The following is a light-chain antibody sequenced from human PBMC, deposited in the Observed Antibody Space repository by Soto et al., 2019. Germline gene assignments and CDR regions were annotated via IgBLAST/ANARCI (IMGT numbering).Light chain of an antibody. CDR1: QGISVY. J-gene: IGKJ4*01. V-gene: IGKV1-27*01. CDR3: QKYNSAPLT. Sequence: DIQMTQSPSSLSASLGDRVTITCRASQGISVYLAWFQQKPGKVPKLLIYAASTLQSGVPSRFSSSGSGTDFTLTISSLQPEDVATYYCQKYNSAPLTFGGGTKVEIK. CDR2: AAS.